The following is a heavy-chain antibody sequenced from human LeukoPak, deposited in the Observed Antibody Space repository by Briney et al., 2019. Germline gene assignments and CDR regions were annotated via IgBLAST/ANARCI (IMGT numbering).Heavy chain of an antibody. J-gene: IGHJ4*02. D-gene: IGHD6-13*01. CDR3: AKAKRSAADTSFDY. CDR1: GFTFSSYS. Sequence: GGSLRLSCVASGFTFSSYSMNWVRQAPGKGLEWVSGISWNSGSIGYADSVKGRFTISRDNAKNSLYLQMNSLRAEDTALYYCAKAKRSAADTSFDYWGQGTLVTVSS. V-gene: IGHV3-9*01. CDR2: ISWNSGSI.